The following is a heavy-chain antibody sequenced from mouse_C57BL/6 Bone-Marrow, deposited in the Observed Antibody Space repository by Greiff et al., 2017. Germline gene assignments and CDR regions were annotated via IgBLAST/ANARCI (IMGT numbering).Heavy chain of an antibody. V-gene: IGHV1-15*01. CDR2: IDPDTGGT. CDR1: GYTFTGYG. Sequence: VQLQQSGAELVRPGASVTLSCKASGYTFTGYGMHWVKQTPVHGLEWIGAIDPDTGGTAYNQKFKGKAILTADKSSSTAYMELRSLTSEDSAVYYCTPETCGRSYAYWGQGTLVTVSA. J-gene: IGHJ3*01. D-gene: IGHD1-1*01. CDR3: TPETCGRSYAY.